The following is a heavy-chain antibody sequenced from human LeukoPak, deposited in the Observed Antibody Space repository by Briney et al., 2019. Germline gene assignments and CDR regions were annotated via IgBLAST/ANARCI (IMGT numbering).Heavy chain of an antibody. V-gene: IGHV6-1*01. J-gene: IGHJ4*02. CDR3: ARGAAAGKEGFFDH. CDR1: GDSVSSNSAA. D-gene: IGHD6-13*01. Sequence: SQTLSLTCAISGDSVSSNSAAWNCIRQSPSRGLEWLGRTYYRSKWYNDYAVSVKSRITINPDTSKNQFSLQLNSVTPEDTAVYYCARGAAAGKEGFFDHWGQGTLVTVSS. CDR2: TYYRSKWYN.